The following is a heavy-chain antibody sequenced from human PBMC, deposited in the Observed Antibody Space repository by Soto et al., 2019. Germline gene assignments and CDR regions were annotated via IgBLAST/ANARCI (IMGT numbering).Heavy chain of an antibody. D-gene: IGHD4-17*01. V-gene: IGHV4-34*01. CDR2: INHSGST. J-gene: IGHJ5*02. Sequence: SETVSLTCAVYGGSFSGYYWSWIRQPPGKGLEWIGEINHSGSTNYNPSLKSRVTISVDTSKNQFSLKLSSVTAADTAVYYCARRYYGGGRIDPWGQGTLVTVSS. CDR3: ARRYYGGGRIDP. CDR1: GGSFSGYY.